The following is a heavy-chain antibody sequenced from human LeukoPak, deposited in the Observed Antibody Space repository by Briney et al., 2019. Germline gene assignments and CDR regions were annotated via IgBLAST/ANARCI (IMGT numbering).Heavy chain of an antibody. CDR2: IYYSGST. CDR1: GGSISSYY. CDR3: ARAPTARVITIFGVVRSWFDP. Sequence: SETLSLTCTVSGGSISSYYWSWIRQPPGKGLEWIGYIYYSGSTNYNPSLKSRVTISVDTSKNQFSLKLSSVTAADTAVYYCARAPTARVITIFGVVRSWFDPWGQGTLVTVSS. V-gene: IGHV4-59*01. J-gene: IGHJ5*02. D-gene: IGHD3-3*01.